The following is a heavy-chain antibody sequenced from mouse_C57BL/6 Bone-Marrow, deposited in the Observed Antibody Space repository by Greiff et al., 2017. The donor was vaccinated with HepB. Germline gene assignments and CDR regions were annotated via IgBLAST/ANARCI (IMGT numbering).Heavy chain of an antibody. D-gene: IGHD3-2*02. CDR3: ARICELRLRGYAMDY. CDR1: GYTFTDYY. CDR2: INPNNGGT. Sequence: EVQLQQSGPELVKPGASVKISCKASGYTFTDYYMNWVKQSHGKSLEWIGDINPNNGGTSYNQKFKGKATLTVDKSSSTAYMELRSLTSEDSAVYYCARICELRLRGYAMDYWGQGTSVTVSS. V-gene: IGHV1-26*01. J-gene: IGHJ4*01.